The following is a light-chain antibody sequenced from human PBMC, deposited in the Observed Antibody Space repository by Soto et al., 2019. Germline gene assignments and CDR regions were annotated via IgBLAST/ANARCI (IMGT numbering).Light chain of an antibody. J-gene: IGKJ1*01. CDR1: QSVSSN. CDR3: QQYNNWLAWT. V-gene: IGKV3-15*01. Sequence: EIVMTQSPATLSVSPGERATLSCRASQSVSSNLAWYQQKPGQAPRLLIYGASTRATGIPARFSGSGSGTEFTLTISSMQAEDIALYYCQQYNNWLAWTYGHGTKV. CDR2: GAS.